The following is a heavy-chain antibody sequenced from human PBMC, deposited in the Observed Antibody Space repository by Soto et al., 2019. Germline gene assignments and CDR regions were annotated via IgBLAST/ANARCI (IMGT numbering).Heavy chain of an antibody. J-gene: IGHJ4*02. Sequence: PGGSLRLSCAASGFTFSTYWMHWVRQAPGKGLVWVSRINSDGTTTTYADSVKGRFSISRDNAKNTVYLQMDSLRAEDTAFYYCTRESQSDHDFWSGFSPFDKWGQGTLVTVSS. V-gene: IGHV3-74*01. CDR2: INSDGTTT. CDR1: GFTFSTYW. CDR3: TRESQSDHDFWSGFSPFDK. D-gene: IGHD3-3*01.